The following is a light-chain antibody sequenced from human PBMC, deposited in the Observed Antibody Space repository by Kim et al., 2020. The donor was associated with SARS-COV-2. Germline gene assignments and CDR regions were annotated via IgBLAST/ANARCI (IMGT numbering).Light chain of an antibody. V-gene: IGKV3-20*01. J-gene: IGKJ5*01. CDR2: GAS. CDR3: QQYGSSGT. Sequence: LSPGERATLSCRASQRVSSSYLAWYQQKPGQAPRLLMYGASSRATGIPDRFSGSGSGTDFTLTISRLEPEDFAVYYCQQYGSSGTFGQGTRLEIK. CDR1: QRVSSSY.